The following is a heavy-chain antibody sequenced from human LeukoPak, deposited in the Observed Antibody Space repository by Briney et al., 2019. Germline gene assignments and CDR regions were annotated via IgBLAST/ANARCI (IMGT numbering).Heavy chain of an antibody. Sequence: GGSLRLSCAASGFTFSSYAMSWVRQAPGKGLEWVSGISGSGGTTYYADSVKGRFTISRDNSKNTLYLQMNSLRAEDTAVYYCAKPRDFHYYMDVWGKGTTVIVSS. CDR2: ISGSGGTT. V-gene: IGHV3-23*01. CDR3: AKPRDFHYYMDV. J-gene: IGHJ6*03. D-gene: IGHD2-21*02. CDR1: GFTFSSYA.